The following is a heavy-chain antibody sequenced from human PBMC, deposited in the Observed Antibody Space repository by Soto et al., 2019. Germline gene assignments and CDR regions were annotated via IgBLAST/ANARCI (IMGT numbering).Heavy chain of an antibody. J-gene: IGHJ3*02. CDR2: IYYSGST. V-gene: IGHV4-39*01. CDR1: GGSISSGGYY. D-gene: IGHD3-16*01. Sequence: SETLSLTCTVSGGSISSGGYYWGWIRQPPGKGLEWIGSIYYSGSTYYNPSLKSRVTISVDTSKNQFSLKLSSVTAADTAVYYCARHGAVAFDIWGQGTMVTVS. CDR3: ARHGAVAFDI.